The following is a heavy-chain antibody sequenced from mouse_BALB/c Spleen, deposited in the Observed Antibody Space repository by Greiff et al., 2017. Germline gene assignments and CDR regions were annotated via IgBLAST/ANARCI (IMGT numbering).Heavy chain of an antibody. CDR2: IYPGNSDT. CDR1: GYTFTSYW. V-gene: IGHV1-5*01. CDR3: TRDESYCSSYGFDY. D-gene: IGHD1-1*01. Sequence: VQLKESGTVLARPGASVKMSCTASGYTFTSYWMHWVNQRPGQGLEWIAAIYPGNSDTSYNQKFKGKSKLTAVTSTSTAYMEISSLTNEDSAVYYWTRDESYCSSYGFDYWGQGTTLTVSA. J-gene: IGHJ2*01.